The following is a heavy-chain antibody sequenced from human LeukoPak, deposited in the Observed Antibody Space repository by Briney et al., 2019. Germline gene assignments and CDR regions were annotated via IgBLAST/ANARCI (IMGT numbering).Heavy chain of an antibody. CDR3: ARGRKGQLRYFDWLLNTSYYYYMDV. J-gene: IGHJ6*03. D-gene: IGHD3-9*01. Sequence: PGGSLRLSCAASGFTFSSYSMNWVRQAPGKGLEWVSSISSSSSYIYYADSVKGRFTISRDNAKNSLYLQMNSLRSEDTAVYYCARGRKGQLRYFDWLLNTSYYYYMDVWGKGTTVTVSS. V-gene: IGHV3-21*04. CDR2: ISSSSSYI. CDR1: GFTFSSYS.